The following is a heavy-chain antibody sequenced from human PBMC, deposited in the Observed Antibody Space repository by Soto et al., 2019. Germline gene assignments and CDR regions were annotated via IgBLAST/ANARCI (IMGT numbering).Heavy chain of an antibody. D-gene: IGHD3-22*01. CDR1: GFTFSSYG. J-gene: IGHJ3*02. CDR3: AKDRYDSSGYPDAFDI. CDR2: ISYDGSNK. Sequence: QVQLVESGGGVVQPGRSLRLSCAASGFTFSSYGMHWVRQAPGTGLEWVAVISYDGSNKYYADSVKGRFTISRDNSKNTLYLQMNSLRAEDTAVYYCAKDRYDSSGYPDAFDIWGQGTMVTVSS. V-gene: IGHV3-30*18.